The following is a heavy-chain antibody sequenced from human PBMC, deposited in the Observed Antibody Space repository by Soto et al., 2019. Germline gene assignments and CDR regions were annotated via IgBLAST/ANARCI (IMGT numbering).Heavy chain of an antibody. Sequence: PSETLSLTCAVSGGSISSGGYSWSWIRQPPGKGLEWIGYIYHSGSTYYNPSLKSRVTISVDRSKNQFSLKLSSVTAADTAVYYCARHPERIAQIGWFDPWGQGTLVTVSS. CDR3: ARHPERIAQIGWFDP. CDR2: IYHSGST. J-gene: IGHJ5*02. CDR1: GGSISSGGYS. V-gene: IGHV4-30-2*01. D-gene: IGHD6-13*01.